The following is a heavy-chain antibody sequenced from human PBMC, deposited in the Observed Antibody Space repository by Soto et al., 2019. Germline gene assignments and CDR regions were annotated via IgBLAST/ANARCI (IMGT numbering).Heavy chain of an antibody. J-gene: IGHJ5*02. CDR3: ARDHYDFWSGYYYWFDP. CDR2: ISAYNGNT. V-gene: IGHV1-18*04. CDR1: GYTFTSYC. Sequence: ASVKVSCKASGYTFTSYCISWVRQAPGQGLEWMGWISAYNGNTNYAQKLQGRVTMTTDTSTSTAYMELRSLRSDDTAVYYCARDHYDFWSGYYYWFDPWGQGTLVTVSS. D-gene: IGHD3-3*01.